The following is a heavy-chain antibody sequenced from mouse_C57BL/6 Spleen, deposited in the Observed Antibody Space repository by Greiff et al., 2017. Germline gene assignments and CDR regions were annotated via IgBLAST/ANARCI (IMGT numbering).Heavy chain of an antibody. Sequence: VQLQQSGAELARPGASVKLSCKASGYTFTSYGISWVKQRTGQGLEWIGEIYPRSGNTYYNEKFKGKATLTADKSSSTAYMELRSLTSEDSAVYFCARFLNYCGSSSYWYFDVWGTGTTVTVSS. D-gene: IGHD1-1*01. V-gene: IGHV1-81*01. J-gene: IGHJ1*03. CDR1: GYTFTSYG. CDR2: IYPRSGNT. CDR3: ARFLNYCGSSSYWYFDV.